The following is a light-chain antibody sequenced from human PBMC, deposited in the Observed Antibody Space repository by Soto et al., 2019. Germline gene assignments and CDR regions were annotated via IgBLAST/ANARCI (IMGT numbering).Light chain of an antibody. CDR3: CSYAGSSAWV. Sequence: QSALTQPRSVSGSPGQSVTISCTGTSSDVGGYNYVSWYQQHPGKAPKLMIYDVSKRPSGVPDRFSGSKSGNTASLTISGLEAEEEADYCCCSYAGSSAWVFGGGTKLTVL. CDR1: SSDVGGYNY. V-gene: IGLV2-11*01. J-gene: IGLJ3*02. CDR2: DVS.